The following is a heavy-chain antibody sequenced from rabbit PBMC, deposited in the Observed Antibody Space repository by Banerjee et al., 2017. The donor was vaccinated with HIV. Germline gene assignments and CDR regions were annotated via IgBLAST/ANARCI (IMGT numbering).Heavy chain of an antibody. CDR3: ARDAGYVDNGLDYFNL. CDR2: IGAGSGNT. J-gene: IGHJ4*01. V-gene: IGHV1S40*01. D-gene: IGHD6-1*01. Sequence: QSLEESGGDLVKPGASLTLTCTASGFSFSSNYIMCWVRQAPGKGLEWIGCIGAGSGNTYYASWAKGRFPISKTSSTTVTLQMTSLTAADTAAYFCARDAGYVDNGLDYFNLWGP. CDR1: GFSFSSNYI.